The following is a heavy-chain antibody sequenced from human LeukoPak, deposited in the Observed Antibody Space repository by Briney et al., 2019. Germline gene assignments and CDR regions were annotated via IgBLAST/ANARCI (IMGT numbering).Heavy chain of an antibody. CDR1: GFTFSSYG. Sequence: GGFLRLSCAASGFTFSSYGMHWVRQAPGKGLEWVAVIWYDGSNKYYADSVKGRFTISRDNSKNTLYLQMNSLRAEDTAVYYCARGGSEMATIYFDYWGQGTPVTVSS. CDR2: IWYDGSNK. J-gene: IGHJ4*02. CDR3: ARGGSEMATIYFDY. D-gene: IGHD5-24*01. V-gene: IGHV3-33*01.